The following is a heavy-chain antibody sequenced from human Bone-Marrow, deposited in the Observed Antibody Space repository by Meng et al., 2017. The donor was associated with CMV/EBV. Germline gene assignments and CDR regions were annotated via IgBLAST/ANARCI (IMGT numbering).Heavy chain of an antibody. J-gene: IGHJ4*02. D-gene: IGHD3-3*01. V-gene: IGHV1-46*01. CDR2: INPSGGST. Sequence: ASVKVSCKASGYTSTGYYMHWVRQAPGQGLEWMGIINPSGGSTSYAQKFQGRVTMTRDTSTSTVYMELSSLRSEDTAVYYCARVVRNYDFWSGYSDYWVQGTLVTVSS. CDR1: GYTSTGYY. CDR3: ARVVRNYDFWSGYSDY.